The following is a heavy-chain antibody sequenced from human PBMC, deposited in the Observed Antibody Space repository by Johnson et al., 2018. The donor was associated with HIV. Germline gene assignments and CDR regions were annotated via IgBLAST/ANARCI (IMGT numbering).Heavy chain of an antibody. CDR2: ISSSGSTI. J-gene: IGHJ3*02. V-gene: IGHV3-48*03. Sequence: VQLVESGGVLVQPGGSLRLSCAATGFTVSSNEMSWVRQAPGKGLEWVSYISSSGSTIYYADSVKGRFTISRDNAKNSLYLQMNSLRAEDTAVYYCARGGSSRNPAFDIWGQGTMVTVSS. CDR3: ARGGSSRNPAFDI. D-gene: IGHD1-26*01. CDR1: GFTVSSNE.